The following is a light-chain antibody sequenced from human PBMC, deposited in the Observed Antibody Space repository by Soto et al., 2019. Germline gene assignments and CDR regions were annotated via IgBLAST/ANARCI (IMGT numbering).Light chain of an antibody. Sequence: QSALTQPRSVSGSPGQSVTISCTGTSSDVGGFDFVSWYQHHPDKVPKLMIYDVTKRPSGVPDRFSGSKSGNTASLTISGLQAEDEADYYCYSYAGTCTNVFGTGTKLTVL. V-gene: IGLV2-11*01. CDR1: SSDVGGFDF. CDR3: YSYAGTCTNV. CDR2: DVT. J-gene: IGLJ1*01.